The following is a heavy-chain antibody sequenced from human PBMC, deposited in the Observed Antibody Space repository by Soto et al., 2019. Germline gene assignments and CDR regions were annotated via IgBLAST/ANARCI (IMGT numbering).Heavy chain of an antibody. J-gene: IGHJ6*02. CDR3: ATQGFYLMGG. CDR2: IHHSGAT. V-gene: IGHV4-4*02. Sequence: PSETLSLTCAVSGDSITGDNWWSWVRQPPGKGLEWIGEIHHSGATNYNPSLKSRVTISVDKSKNQFSLKLNSVTAADTAMFYCATQGFYLMGGWGRGTTVTGSS. CDR1: GDSITGDNW.